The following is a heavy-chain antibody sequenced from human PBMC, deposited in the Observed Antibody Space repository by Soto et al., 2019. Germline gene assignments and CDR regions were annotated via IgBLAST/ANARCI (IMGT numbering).Heavy chain of an antibody. CDR3: AHRRGGYNWNDGDFDY. J-gene: IGHJ4*02. V-gene: IGHV2-5*02. Sequence: QITLKDSGPMVVKPTQTLTLTCAFSGFSLSTNGVGVGWIRQPPGEALACLALIYWDDDKRYNPSLKHSVTVTKDPSKNQVVLTMANVDPMDTATYYCAHRRGGYNWNDGDFDYWGQGTLVTVSS. CDR2: IYWDDDK. D-gene: IGHD1-20*01. CDR1: GFSLSTNGVG.